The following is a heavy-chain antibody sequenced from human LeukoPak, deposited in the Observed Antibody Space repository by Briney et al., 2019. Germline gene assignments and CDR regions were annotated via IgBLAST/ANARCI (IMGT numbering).Heavy chain of an antibody. CDR1: GGSISSSSYY. J-gene: IGHJ4*02. V-gene: IGHV4-39*01. CDR3: ARQGYDILTGSITTSDY. Sequence: SETLSLTCTVSGGSISSSSYYWGWIRQPPGKGLEWIGSMYYSGSTYYNPSLKSRVTISVDTSTNQFSLKLSSVTAADTAVYYCARQGYDILTGSITTSDYWGQGTLVTVSS. CDR2: MYYSGST. D-gene: IGHD3-9*01.